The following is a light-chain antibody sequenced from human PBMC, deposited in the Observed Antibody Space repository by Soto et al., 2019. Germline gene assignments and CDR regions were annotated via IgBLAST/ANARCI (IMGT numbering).Light chain of an antibody. CDR3: QHNNPYTWT. J-gene: IGKJ1*01. CDR2: KAS. Sequence: DLQMTQSPSTLSASIGARVTITCGASQSITTYLAWYQQKPGKAPKLLIYKASSLGRGVPSRFSGSGSGTDFTLTISSLQPDDSATYYGQHNNPYTWTFGLGTKVDI. V-gene: IGKV1-5*03. CDR1: QSITTY.